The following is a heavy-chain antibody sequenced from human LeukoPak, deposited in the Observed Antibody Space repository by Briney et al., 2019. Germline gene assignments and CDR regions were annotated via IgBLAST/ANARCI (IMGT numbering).Heavy chain of an antibody. CDR3: AREDASGLDY. CDR2: ISWNSGSI. D-gene: IGHD5-12*01. V-gene: IGHV3-9*01. J-gene: IGHJ4*02. CDR1: GFTFDDYA. Sequence: PGRSLRLSCAASGFTFDDYAMHWVRQAPGKGLEWVSGISWNSGSIGYADSVKGRFTISRDNAKNSLYLQMNSLRAEDTAVYYCAREDASGLDYWGQGTLVIVSS.